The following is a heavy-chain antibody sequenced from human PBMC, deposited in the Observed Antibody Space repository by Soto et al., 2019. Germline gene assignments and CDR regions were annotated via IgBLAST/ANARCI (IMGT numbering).Heavy chain of an antibody. CDR2: IYYSGST. D-gene: IGHD5-18*01. CDR1: GGSISSGDYY. J-gene: IGHJ5*02. Sequence: PSETLSLTCTVSGGSISSGDYYWSWIRQPPGKGLEWIGYIYYSGSTYYNPSLKSRVTISVDTSKNQFSLKLSSVTAADTAVYYCARERGYSYGVASWGQGTLVTVSS. CDR3: ARERGYSYGVAS. V-gene: IGHV4-30-4*01.